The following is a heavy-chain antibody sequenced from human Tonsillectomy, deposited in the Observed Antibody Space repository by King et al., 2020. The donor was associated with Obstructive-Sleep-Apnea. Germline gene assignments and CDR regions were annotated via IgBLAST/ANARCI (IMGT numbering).Heavy chain of an antibody. J-gene: IGHJ4*02. Sequence: VQLVESGGGLVQPGMSLRLSCAASGFTFDDYAMHWGRLVPGKGLEWVSGISWNSGNIGYAGSVEGRFTITRDNTRNALYLQMNSLRREDTALYYCARRYGSGWYSFDSWGQGNLVTVSS. CDR3: ARRYGSGWYSFDS. CDR1: GFTFDDYA. D-gene: IGHD6-19*01. V-gene: IGHV3-9*01. CDR2: ISWNSGNI.